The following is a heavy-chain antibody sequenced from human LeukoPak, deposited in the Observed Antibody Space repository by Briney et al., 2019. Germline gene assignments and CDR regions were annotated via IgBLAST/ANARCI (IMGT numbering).Heavy chain of an antibody. Sequence: GGSLRLSCAASGFTFSCYGMSWVRQAPGQGLEWVSAISTSGESTYYADSVKGHFTISRDNSKNTLYLQMNSLRAEDTAIYFCAKGSGNGYGSGPFDYWGQGTLVTVSS. D-gene: IGHD3-10*01. CDR1: GFTFSCYG. J-gene: IGHJ4*02. CDR2: ISTSGEST. CDR3: AKGSGNGYGSGPFDY. V-gene: IGHV3-23*01.